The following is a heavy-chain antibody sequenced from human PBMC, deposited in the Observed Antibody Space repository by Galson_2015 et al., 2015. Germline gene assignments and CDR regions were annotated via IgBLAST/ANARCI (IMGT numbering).Heavy chain of an antibody. D-gene: IGHD2-8*01. Sequence: SLRLSCAASGFTFDDYATHWVRQAPGKGLEWVSSITWNGGFIAYAESVKGRFTISRDNARNSLYLQMNSLRPEDTALYYCAKELNGYFDYWGQGTLVTVSS. J-gene: IGHJ4*02. CDR2: ITWNGGFI. CDR1: GFTFDDYA. CDR3: AKELNGYFDY. V-gene: IGHV3-9*01.